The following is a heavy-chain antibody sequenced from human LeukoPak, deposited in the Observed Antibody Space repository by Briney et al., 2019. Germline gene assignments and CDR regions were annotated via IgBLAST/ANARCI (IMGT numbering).Heavy chain of an antibody. CDR3: ARDRCSSWYPYYYYGLDV. CDR1: GGSFSGYY. CDR2: IYYSGST. V-gene: IGHV4-31*11. J-gene: IGHJ6*02. D-gene: IGHD6-13*01. Sequence: SETLSLTCAVYGGSFSGYYWSWIRQHPGKGLEWIGYIYYSGSTYYNPSLKSRVTISVDTSKNQFSLKLSSVTAADTAVYYCARDRCSSWYPYYYYGLDVWGQGTTVTVSS.